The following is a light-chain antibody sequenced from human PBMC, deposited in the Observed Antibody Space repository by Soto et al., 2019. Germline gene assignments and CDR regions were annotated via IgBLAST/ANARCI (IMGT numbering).Light chain of an antibody. CDR2: YAS. V-gene: IGKV3-11*01. CDR1: QSVSSN. J-gene: IGKJ5*01. Sequence: EIVMTQSPVTLSVSPGERATLYCRASQSVSSNLAWYQQKPGQAPRLLISYASSRASGIPARFSGRGSGTDFTLTISYLEPEDFAIYYCQQGGNWPLTFGQGTRLEI. CDR3: QQGGNWPLT.